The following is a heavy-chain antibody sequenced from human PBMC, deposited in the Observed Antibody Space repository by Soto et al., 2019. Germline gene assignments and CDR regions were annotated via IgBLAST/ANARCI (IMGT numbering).Heavy chain of an antibody. J-gene: IGHJ4*02. D-gene: IGHD3-9*01. Sequence: SETLSLTCTVSGGSISSHYWSWIRQPPGKGLEWIGEINHSGSTNYNPSLKSRVTISVDTSKNQFSLKLSSVTAADTAVYYCASYYDILTGYFDYWGQGTLVTVSS. CDR3: ASYYDILTGYFDY. CDR1: GGSISSHY. CDR2: INHSGST. V-gene: IGHV4-34*01.